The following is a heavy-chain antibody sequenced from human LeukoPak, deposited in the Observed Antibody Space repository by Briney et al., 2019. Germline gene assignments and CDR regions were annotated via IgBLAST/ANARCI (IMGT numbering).Heavy chain of an antibody. Sequence: GGSLRLSCAASGFTFSSYSMNWVRQAPGKGLEWVSSISSRSYIYYADSVKGRFTISRDNAKNSLYLQMNSLRAEDTAVYYCVRDDDRPDNGLDYWGQGTLVTVSS. CDR2: ISSRSYI. CDR1: GFTFSSYS. D-gene: IGHD3-22*01. V-gene: IGHV3-21*01. J-gene: IGHJ4*02. CDR3: VRDDDRPDNGLDY.